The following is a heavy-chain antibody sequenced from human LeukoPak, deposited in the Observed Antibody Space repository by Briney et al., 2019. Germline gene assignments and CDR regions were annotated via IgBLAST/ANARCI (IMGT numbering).Heavy chain of an antibody. J-gene: IGHJ4*02. D-gene: IGHD5-12*01. Sequence: GASVKVSCKASGYTFTSYDINWVRQATGQGLEWMGWMNPNSGNTGYAQKFQGRVTMTRNTSISTAYMELSSLRSEDTAVYYCARGAGGGYSGYDLFIAVAGTYYFDYWGQGTLVTVSS. CDR3: ARGAGGGYSGYDLFIAVAGTYYFDY. V-gene: IGHV1-8*01. CDR2: MNPNSGNT. CDR1: GYTFTSYD.